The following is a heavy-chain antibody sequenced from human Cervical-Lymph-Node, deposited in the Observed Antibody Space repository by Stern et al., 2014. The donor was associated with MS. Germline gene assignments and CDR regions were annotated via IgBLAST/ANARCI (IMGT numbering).Heavy chain of an antibody. CDR1: GGSMSSKY. CDR3: ARVTGRGTRQNWFDS. V-gene: IGHV4-59*01. J-gene: IGHJ5*01. Sequence: QVQLQESGPGLVKPSETVSLTCTVSGGSMSSKYWNWIRQPPGKGLEWIGDIYSDGSTNYNPSLKSRIIISLDTSPNQFSLSLTSVTAADTAVYYCARVTGRGTRQNWFDSWGQGTLVTVSS. CDR2: IYSDGST. D-gene: IGHD1-26*01.